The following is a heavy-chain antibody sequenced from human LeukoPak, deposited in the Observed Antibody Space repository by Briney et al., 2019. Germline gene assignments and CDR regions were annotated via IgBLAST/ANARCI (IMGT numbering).Heavy chain of an antibody. J-gene: IGHJ4*02. V-gene: IGHV3-30*18. Sequence: GRSLRLSCAASGFTFSRYGMHWVRQAPGKGLEWVTVISYDGSSKYYADSVKGRFTISRDDSKNTLYLQVNSLRPDDTAVYYCAKDSGDYFSIQNYFDCWGQGTLVTVSS. CDR1: GFTFSRYG. CDR2: ISYDGSSK. D-gene: IGHD3-22*01. CDR3: AKDSGDYFSIQNYFDC.